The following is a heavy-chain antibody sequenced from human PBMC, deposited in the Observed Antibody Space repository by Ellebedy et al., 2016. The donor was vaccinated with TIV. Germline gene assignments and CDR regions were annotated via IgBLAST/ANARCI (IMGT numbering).Heavy chain of an antibody. CDR1: GFTFSSSA. J-gene: IGHJ4*02. Sequence: PGGSLRLSCAASGFTFSSSAMSWVRQAPGKGLEWVSGFGVSGDTTYYTDSVKDRFTVSRDNPRNTLYLQMNSLRAEDTAIYYCAKGRSGTYIHHAFDYWGQGTLVTVSS. D-gene: IGHD1-14*01. CDR2: FGVSGDTT. V-gene: IGHV3-23*01. CDR3: AKGRSGTYIHHAFDY.